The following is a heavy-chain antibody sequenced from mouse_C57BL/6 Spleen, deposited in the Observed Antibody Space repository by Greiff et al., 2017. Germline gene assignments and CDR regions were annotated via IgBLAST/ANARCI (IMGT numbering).Heavy chain of an antibody. Sequence: VQLQQSDAELVKPGASVKISCKVSGYTFTDHTIHWMKQRPEQGLEWIGYIYPRDGSTKYNEKFKGKATLTADKSSSTAYMQLNSLTSEDSAVYFCARNPYYGSSYEYFDVWGTGTTVTVSS. CDR1: GYTFTDHT. CDR2: IYPRDGST. V-gene: IGHV1-78*01. D-gene: IGHD1-1*01. CDR3: ARNPYYGSSYEYFDV. J-gene: IGHJ1*03.